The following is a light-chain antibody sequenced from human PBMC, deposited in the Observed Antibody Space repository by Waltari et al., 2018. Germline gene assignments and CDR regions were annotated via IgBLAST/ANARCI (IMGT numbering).Light chain of an antibody. CDR1: QSVTNY. J-gene: IGKJ5*01. CDR2: HAS. CDR3: QQRGTWPPIT. V-gene: IGKV3-11*01. Sequence: EIVLKQSPVLLSLSPGETATLSCRASQSVTNYLACYQQRPGQAPRLLIYHASNRATGIPARFSGSVSGTDFTLTINSLEPEDFAVYYCQQRGTWPPITFGQGKRLEIK.